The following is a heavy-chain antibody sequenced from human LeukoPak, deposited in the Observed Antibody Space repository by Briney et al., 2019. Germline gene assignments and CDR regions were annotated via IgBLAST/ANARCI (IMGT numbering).Heavy chain of an antibody. CDR3: ARHRRYNILTGYLRAFDI. CDR1: GDSIKSSSYY. V-gene: IGHV4-39*01. Sequence: SETLSLTCTVSGDSIKSSSYYWAWVRQPPGKGLEWIASIYYSGTTYYNPSLKSRVTISVDTSKNQFSLNLSFVTAADTAVYYCARHRRYNILTGYLRAFDIWGQGTMVTVSS. J-gene: IGHJ3*02. CDR2: IYYSGTT. D-gene: IGHD3-9*01.